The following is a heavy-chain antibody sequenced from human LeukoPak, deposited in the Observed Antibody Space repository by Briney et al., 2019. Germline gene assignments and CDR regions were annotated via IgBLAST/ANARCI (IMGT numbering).Heavy chain of an antibody. CDR1: GFTITTYS. V-gene: IGHV3-23*01. Sequence: GGSLRLSCAASGFTITTYSVNWVRQAPGKGLEWVSGIGGGGTEYYADSVKGRFIISSDNSQNLVHLQMNSLTVEDTAVYYCARAQGALDYWGQGTLVTVSS. J-gene: IGHJ4*02. CDR2: IGGGGTE. D-gene: IGHD1-26*01. CDR3: ARAQGALDY.